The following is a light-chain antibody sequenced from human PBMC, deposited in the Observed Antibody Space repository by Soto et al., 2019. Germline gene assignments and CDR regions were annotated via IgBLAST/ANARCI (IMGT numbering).Light chain of an antibody. V-gene: IGLV1-40*01. J-gene: IGLJ3*02. CDR1: SSNIGAHYD. Sequence: QAVVTQPPSVSGAPGQTVTISCTGSSSNIGAHYDVHWYQHLPGTAPKLLIYGNINRPSGVPDRFSGSKSGTSASLAITGLQAEDEADYYCQSYDSSLSAVVFGGGTKLTVL. CDR3: QSYDSSLSAVV. CDR2: GNI.